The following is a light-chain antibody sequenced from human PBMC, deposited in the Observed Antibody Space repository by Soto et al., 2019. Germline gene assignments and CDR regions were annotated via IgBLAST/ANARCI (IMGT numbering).Light chain of an antibody. J-gene: IGKJ2*01. CDR1: QSISSY. CDR3: QQSYSTPRYT. V-gene: IGKV1-39*01. CDR2: AAS. Sequence: DIQMTQSPSSLSASVGDRVTITCRASQSISSYLDWYQQKPGKAPKLLIYAASSLRSGVPSRFSGSGSGTDFTLTISSLQPEDFATYYCQQSYSTPRYTFGQGTKLETK.